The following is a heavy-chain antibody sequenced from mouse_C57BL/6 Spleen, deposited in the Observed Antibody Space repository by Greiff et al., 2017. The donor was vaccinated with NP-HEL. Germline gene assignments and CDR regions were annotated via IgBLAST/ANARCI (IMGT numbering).Heavy chain of an antibody. CDR1: GYSITSGYY. J-gene: IGHJ1*03. V-gene: IGHV3-6*01. D-gene: IGHD2-1*01. CDR2: ISYDGSN. Sequence: EVKLQESGPGLVKPSQSLSLTCSVTGYSITSGYYWNWIRQFPGNKLEWMGYISYDGSNNYNPSLKNRISITRDTSKNQFFLKLNSVTTEDTATYYCARVYGNYEAYWYFDVWGTGTTVTVSS. CDR3: ARVYGNYEAYWYFDV.